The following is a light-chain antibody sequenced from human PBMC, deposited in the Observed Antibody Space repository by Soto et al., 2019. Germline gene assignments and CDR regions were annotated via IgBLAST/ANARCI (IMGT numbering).Light chain of an antibody. CDR2: EVS. Sequence: QSVLTQPPSASGSPGQSVTISCTGTSSDVGGYNYVSWYQQHPGKAPKLMIYEVSKGPSGVPDRFSGSKSGNTASLTVSGLQAVDVADSYCGSYAGSNYLVFRPGTKVTVL. J-gene: IGLJ1*01. CDR1: SSDVGGYNY. CDR3: GSYAGSNYLV. V-gene: IGLV2-8*01.